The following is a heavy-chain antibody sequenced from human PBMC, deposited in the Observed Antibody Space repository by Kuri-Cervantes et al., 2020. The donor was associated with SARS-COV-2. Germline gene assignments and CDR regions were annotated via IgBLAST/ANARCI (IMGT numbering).Heavy chain of an antibody. CDR2: INPMFHKA. D-gene: IGHD3-10*01. J-gene: IGHJ4*02. Sequence: SVKVSCKASGGAFSSYPLSWVRQAPGQGLEWMGEINPMFHKANFAEEFQGRVTLTTDESTSTVYMELSSLRSEDTAVYYCARGERITMVRGVIIKEGDFDYWGQGTLVTVSS. CDR3: ARGERITMVRGVIIKEGDFDY. V-gene: IGHV1-69*05. CDR1: GGAFSSYP.